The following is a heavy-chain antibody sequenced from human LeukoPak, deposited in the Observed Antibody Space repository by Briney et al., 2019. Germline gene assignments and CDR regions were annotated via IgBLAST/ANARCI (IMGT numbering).Heavy chain of an antibody. D-gene: IGHD6-19*01. Sequence: GGSLRLSCAASGFTLSSYAMSWVRQAPGKGLEWVSAISGSGGSTYYADSVKGRFTISRDNSKNTLYLQMNSLRAEDTAVYYCAKGTAVAGWNYWGQGTLVTVSS. V-gene: IGHV3-23*01. J-gene: IGHJ4*02. CDR1: GFTLSSYA. CDR2: ISGSGGST. CDR3: AKGTAVAGWNY.